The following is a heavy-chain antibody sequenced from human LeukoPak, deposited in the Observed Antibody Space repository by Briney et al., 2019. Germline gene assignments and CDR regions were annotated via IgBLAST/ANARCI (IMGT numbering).Heavy chain of an antibody. V-gene: IGHV4-34*01. Sequence: SETLSLTCAVYGGSFSGNYWSWIRQPPGKGLEWIGDINHSGSTNYNPSLKSRVTISVDTSKNQFSLKLSSVTAADTAVYYCARTPYYYDSSSGFDPWGQGTLVTVSS. D-gene: IGHD3-22*01. CDR1: GGSFSGNY. J-gene: IGHJ5*02. CDR3: ARTPYYYDSSSGFDP. CDR2: INHSGST.